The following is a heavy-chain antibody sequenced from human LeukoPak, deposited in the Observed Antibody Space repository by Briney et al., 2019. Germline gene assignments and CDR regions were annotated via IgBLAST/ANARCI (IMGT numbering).Heavy chain of an antibody. CDR3: ARDGKVEMATPGHFDY. Sequence: PGGSLRLSCAASGFTFSSYWMHWVRQAPGKGLVWVSRINSDGSSTSYADSVKGRFTISRDNAKNSLYLQMNSLRAEDTAVYYCARDGKVEMATPGHFDYWGQGTLVTVSS. V-gene: IGHV3-74*01. CDR2: INSDGSST. CDR1: GFTFSSYW. D-gene: IGHD5-24*01. J-gene: IGHJ4*02.